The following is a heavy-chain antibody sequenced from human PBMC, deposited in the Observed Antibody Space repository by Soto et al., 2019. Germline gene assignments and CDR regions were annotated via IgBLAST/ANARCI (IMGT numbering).Heavy chain of an antibody. Sequence: GGSLRLSCTASGFTFGDYAMSWFRQAPGKGLEWVGFIRSKAYGGTTEYAASVKGRFTISRDDSKSIAYLQMNSLKTEDTAVYYCTRANSNLRYYYYGMDVWGQGTTVTVSS. J-gene: IGHJ6*02. CDR1: GFTFGDYA. D-gene: IGHD4-4*01. CDR3: TRANSNLRYYYYGMDV. CDR2: IRSKAYGGTT. V-gene: IGHV3-49*03.